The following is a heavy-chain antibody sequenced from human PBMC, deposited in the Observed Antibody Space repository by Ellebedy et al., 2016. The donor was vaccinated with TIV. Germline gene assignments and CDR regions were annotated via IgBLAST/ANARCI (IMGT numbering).Heavy chain of an antibody. D-gene: IGHD3-22*01. CDR2: ISSNGGST. J-gene: IGHJ6*02. CDR3: ARGPDRYDSSGYYRRSYYYYGMDV. V-gene: IGHV3-64*04. CDR1: GFTFSSYA. Sequence: GESLKISCSASGFTFSSYAMHWVRQAPGKGLEYVSAISSNGGSTYYPGSVKGRFTISRENAKNSLYLQMNSLRAGDTAVYYCARGPDRYDSSGYYRRSYYYYGMDVWGQGTTVTVSS.